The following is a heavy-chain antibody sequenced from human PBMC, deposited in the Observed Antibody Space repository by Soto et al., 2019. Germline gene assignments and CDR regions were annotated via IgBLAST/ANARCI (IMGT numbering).Heavy chain of an antibody. Sequence: HPGGSLRLSCAASGFTFSSYWMSWVRQAPGKGLEWVANIKQDGSDKYYVDSVRGRFTISRDNAKNSLYLQMNSLRAGDTAVYYCVRSYGGYGGYSFDCWGQGTLVTVSS. CDR1: GFTFSSYW. D-gene: IGHD5-12*01. J-gene: IGHJ4*02. V-gene: IGHV3-7*03. CDR3: VRSYGGYGGYSFDC. CDR2: IKQDGSDK.